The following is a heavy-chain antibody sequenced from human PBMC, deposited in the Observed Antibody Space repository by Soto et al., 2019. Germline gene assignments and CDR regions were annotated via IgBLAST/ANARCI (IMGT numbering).Heavy chain of an antibody. CDR3: AKVSPMGYFFDF. V-gene: IGHV3-30-3*01. J-gene: IGHJ4*02. CDR2: ISYDGSNK. Sequence: LRLSCAASGFAFNTYPMHWVRQAPGRGLEWVAVISYDGSNKFYADSVKGRFTISRDNSKNTLYLEMNSLRGEDTAVYYCAKVSPMGYFFDFWGQGTLVTVSS. CDR1: GFAFNTYP.